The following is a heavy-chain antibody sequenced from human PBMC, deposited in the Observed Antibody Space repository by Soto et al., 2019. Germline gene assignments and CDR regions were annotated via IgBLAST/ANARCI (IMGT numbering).Heavy chain of an antibody. V-gene: IGHV1-46*01. D-gene: IGHD2-15*01. CDR3: AFWIVRALLLWLDS. CDR2: INPGGGAT. Sequence: ASVKVSCKASGYIFTNYYIYWVRQAPGQGLEYIGIINPGGGATDYAQKFQGRVTMTRDTSTSTVYMELSSLRYEDTAVYYCAFWIVRALLLWLDSCCQTPLVTVFS. J-gene: IGHJ5*01. CDR1: GYIFTNYY.